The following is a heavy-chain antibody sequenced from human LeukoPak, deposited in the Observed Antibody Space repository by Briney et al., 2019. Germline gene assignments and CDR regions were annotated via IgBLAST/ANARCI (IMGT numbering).Heavy chain of an antibody. CDR2: IIPIFGTA. CDR1: GGTFSSYA. CDR3: ARGPYSGFWSGYPSDYYMDV. V-gene: IGHV1-69*05. J-gene: IGHJ6*03. Sequence: GASVKVSCKASGGTFSSYAISWVRQAPGQGLEWMGGIIPIFGTANYAQKFQGRVTITTDESTSTAYMELSSLRSEDTAVYYCARGPYSGFWSGYPSDYYMDVWGKGTTVTVSS. D-gene: IGHD3-3*01.